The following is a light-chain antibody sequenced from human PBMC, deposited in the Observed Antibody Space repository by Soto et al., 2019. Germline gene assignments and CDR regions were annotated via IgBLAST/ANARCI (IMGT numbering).Light chain of an antibody. CDR1: SSDVGGYNY. V-gene: IGLV2-8*01. CDR2: EVS. Sequence: QSALTQPPSASGSPGQSVTISCTGTSSDVGGYNYVSWYQQHPGKAPKLVIYEVSQRPSGVPDRFSGSKSGNTASLTVSGLQAEDEADYYCSSYAGSNDVFGTGTKLTVL. CDR3: SSYAGSNDV. J-gene: IGLJ1*01.